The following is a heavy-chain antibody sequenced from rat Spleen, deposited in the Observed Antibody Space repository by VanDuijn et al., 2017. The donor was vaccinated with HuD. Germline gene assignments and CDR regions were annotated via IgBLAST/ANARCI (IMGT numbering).Heavy chain of an antibody. Sequence: EVQLVESGGGLVQPGRSLKLSCAASGFTFSSFPMAWVRQAPKKGLEWVASISSGGGGTHYPDSVKGRFTISRDNAKSTLYLQMDSLRSEDTASYYCARHFDYYYSGDGGTGWFAYWGQGTLVTVSS. J-gene: IGHJ3*01. CDR3: ARHFDYYYSGDGGTGWFAY. V-gene: IGHV5-25*01. D-gene: IGHD1-1*01. CDR1: GFTFSSFP. CDR2: ISSGGGGT.